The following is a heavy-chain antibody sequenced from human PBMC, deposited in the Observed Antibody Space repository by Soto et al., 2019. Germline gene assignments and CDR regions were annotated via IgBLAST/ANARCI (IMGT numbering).Heavy chain of an antibody. D-gene: IGHD6-6*01. J-gene: IGHJ5*02. CDR1: GFPFSDSY. V-gene: IGHV3-11*01. CDR3: ARGQQLVANWLDP. Sequence: GGSLRLSCAASGFPFSDSYMAWIRQAPGKGLEEIATISSTGSTPYYADSVKGRFTISRDNAQNSLYLEMNNLRAEDTAVYHCARGQQLVANWLDPWGQGILVTVSS. CDR2: ISSTGSTP.